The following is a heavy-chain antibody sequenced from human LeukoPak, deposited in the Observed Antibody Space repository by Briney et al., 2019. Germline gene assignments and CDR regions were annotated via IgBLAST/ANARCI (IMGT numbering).Heavy chain of an antibody. CDR2: LSSSSSHI. J-gene: IGHJ5*02. D-gene: IGHD2-2*01. V-gene: IGHV3-21*01. CDR3: AGLCTSINRYGPNWFDP. Sequence: PGGSLRLSCAASGFTFSSYSMNWVRQAPGKGLEWVSFLSSSSSHIYYADSVKGRFTISRDNAKNSLYLQMNSLRAEDTAMYYCAGLCTSINRYGPNWFDPWGQGTLVTVSS. CDR1: GFTFSSYS.